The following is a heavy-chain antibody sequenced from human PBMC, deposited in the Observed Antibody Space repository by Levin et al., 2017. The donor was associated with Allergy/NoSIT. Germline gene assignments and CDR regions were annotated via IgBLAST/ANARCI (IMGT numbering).Heavy chain of an antibody. CDR2: IDPSDSYT. CDR1: GSTFSTYW. V-gene: IGHV5-10-1*01. D-gene: IGHD1-1*01. Sequence: PGGSLRLSCKVSGSTFSTYWISWVRQMPGKGLEWMGRIDPSDSYTTYSPSFEGHITISVDKSISTAYLQWSSLKASDTAMYYCARHNPPYYYYGMDVWGQGTTVTVSS. J-gene: IGHJ6*02. CDR3: ARHNPPYYYYGMDV.